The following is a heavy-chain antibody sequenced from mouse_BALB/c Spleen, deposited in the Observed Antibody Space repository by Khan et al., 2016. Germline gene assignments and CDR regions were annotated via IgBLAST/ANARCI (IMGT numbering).Heavy chain of an antibody. CDR3: ATEGLRRGFAY. J-gene: IGHJ3*01. V-gene: IGHV5-4*02. CDR2: ISDGGSYT. D-gene: IGHD2-4*01. CDR1: GFTFSDYY. Sequence: EVKLEESGGGLVKPGGSLKLSCAASGFTFSDYYMYWVRQTPEKRLEWVATISDGGSYTYYPDSVKGRFTISRDNAKNNLYLQMSSLKSEDTAMSYCATEGLRRGFAYWGQGTLVTVSA.